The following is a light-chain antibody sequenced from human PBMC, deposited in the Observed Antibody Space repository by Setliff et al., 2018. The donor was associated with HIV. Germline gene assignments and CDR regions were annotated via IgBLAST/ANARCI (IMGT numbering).Light chain of an antibody. CDR2: EVR. CDR1: SRDVGGYNY. V-gene: IGLV2-14*01. Sequence: QSVLTQPDSVSGSPGQSITISCTGTSRDVGGYNYVSWYQQHPGKAPKLIIYEVRNRPSGVSNRFSGSKSGNTASLTISGLQAEDEADYYCSSYAITNTRPFGTGTKSPS. CDR3: SSYAITNTRP. J-gene: IGLJ1*01.